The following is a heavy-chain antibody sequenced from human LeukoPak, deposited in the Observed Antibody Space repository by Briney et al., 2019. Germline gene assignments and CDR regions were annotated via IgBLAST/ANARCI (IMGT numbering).Heavy chain of an antibody. V-gene: IGHV3-64D*09. CDR1: GFTFSSYA. CDR3: VKDLRDGYNFRPNTFDY. J-gene: IGHJ4*02. Sequence: PRGSLRLSCSASGFTFSSYAMHWVRQAPGKGLEYVSAISSNGGSTYYADSVKGRFTISRDNSKNTLYLQMSSLRAEDTAVYYCVKDLRDGYNFRPNTFDYWGQGTLVTVSS. D-gene: IGHD5-24*01. CDR2: ISSNGGST.